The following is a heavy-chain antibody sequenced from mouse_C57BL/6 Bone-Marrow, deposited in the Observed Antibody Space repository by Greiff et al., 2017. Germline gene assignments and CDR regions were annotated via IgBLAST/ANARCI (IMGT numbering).Heavy chain of an antibody. D-gene: IGHD1-1*01. CDR1: GYTFTSYG. J-gene: IGHJ2*01. V-gene: IGHV1-81*01. CDR3: ARYLRYYGSSSFAY. Sequence: VQLQQSGAELARPGASVKLSCKASGYTFTSYGISWVKQRTGQGLEWIGEIYPRSGNTYYNEKFKGKATLTADISSGASYMELRSLTSDYSAVYFCARYLRYYGSSSFAYWGQGTTLTVSA. CDR2: IYPRSGNT.